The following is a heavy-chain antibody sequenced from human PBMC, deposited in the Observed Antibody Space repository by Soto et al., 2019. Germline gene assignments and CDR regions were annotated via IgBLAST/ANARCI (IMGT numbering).Heavy chain of an antibody. V-gene: IGHV3-30-3*01. CDR3: ARPTGIRALSGRVDV. D-gene: IGHD3-10*01. J-gene: IGHJ6*02. Sequence: QVRLVESGGGVVQTGKSLRLACEASGFTFSPYYMHWVRQAPGKGLQWVAVISSDGNDRYYTDSVKGRFNISRDNSRNTVFLQMSSLRPEDSATYFCARPTGIRALSGRVDVWGQGTTVTVFS. CDR2: ISSDGNDR. CDR1: GFTFSPYY.